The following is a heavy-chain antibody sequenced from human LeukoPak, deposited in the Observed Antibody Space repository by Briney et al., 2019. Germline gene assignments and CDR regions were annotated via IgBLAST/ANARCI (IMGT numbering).Heavy chain of an antibody. D-gene: IGHD3-9*01. V-gene: IGHV1-8*01. Sequence: ASVKVSCKASGYTFTSYDINWVRQAPGQGLEWMGWMNPNSGNTGYAQKFQGRVTMTRNTSISTAYMELSSLRSEDTAVYYCARGLDYDYYYYMDVWGKGTTVTVSS. J-gene: IGHJ6*03. CDR3: ARGLDYDYYYYMDV. CDR2: MNPNSGNT. CDR1: GYTFTSYD.